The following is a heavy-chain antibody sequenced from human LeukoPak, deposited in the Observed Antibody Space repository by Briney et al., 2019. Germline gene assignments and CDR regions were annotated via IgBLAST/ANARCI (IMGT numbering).Heavy chain of an antibody. Sequence: PGGSLRLSCAASGFTFSSYSMNWVRQAPGKGLEWVSSISSSSSYIYYADSVKGRFTISRDNAKNSLYLQMNSLRAEDTAVYYCARVGVESFLEWLGYAFDIWGQGTMVTVSS. J-gene: IGHJ3*02. CDR3: ARVGVESFLEWLGYAFDI. CDR1: GFTFSSYS. CDR2: ISSSSSYI. V-gene: IGHV3-21*01. D-gene: IGHD3-3*01.